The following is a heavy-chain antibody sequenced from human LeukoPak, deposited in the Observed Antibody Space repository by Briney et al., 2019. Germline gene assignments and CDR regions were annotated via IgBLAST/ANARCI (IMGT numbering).Heavy chain of an antibody. J-gene: IGHJ4*02. CDR3: ARQRYGYYLDY. Sequence: ASXKVSCKASAYTFTGYSMHWVRQAPGQGLEWVGRMSPNTGGPNYAEKSQGRVTMTRDTSISTAYMELRRLRYDDTAVYYCARQRYGYYLDYWGQGTLVTVSS. CDR1: AYTFTGYS. CDR2: MSPNTGGP. D-gene: IGHD5-18*01. V-gene: IGHV1-2*06.